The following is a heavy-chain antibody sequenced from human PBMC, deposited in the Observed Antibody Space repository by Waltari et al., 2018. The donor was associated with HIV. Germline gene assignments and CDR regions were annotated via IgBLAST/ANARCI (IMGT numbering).Heavy chain of an antibody. CDR3: AKGASGWSPGY. D-gene: IGHD6-19*01. Sequence: QVQLVESGGGVVQPGRSLRLSCAPSGFTLRSYGMHWVRQAPGKGLEWVAVISYYGDNKYYADSVKGRFTISRDNSKNTLYLQMNSLRVEDTAVYYCAKGASGWSPGYWGQGTLVTVSS. J-gene: IGHJ4*02. CDR1: GFTLRSYG. V-gene: IGHV3-30*18. CDR2: ISYYGDNK.